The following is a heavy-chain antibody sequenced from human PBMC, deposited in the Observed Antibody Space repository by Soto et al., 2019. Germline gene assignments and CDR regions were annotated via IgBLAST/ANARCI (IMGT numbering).Heavy chain of an antibody. V-gene: IGHV5-51*01. CDR2: IYPGDSDT. Sequence: PGESLKISCKGSGYSFTSDWIGWVRQMPGKGLEWMGIIYPGDSDTRYSPSFQGQVTISADKSISTAYLQWSSLKASDTAMYYCARHLYIAAAYGYYYYGMDVWGQGTTVTVSS. CDR1: GYSFTSDW. D-gene: IGHD6-13*01. J-gene: IGHJ6*02. CDR3: ARHLYIAAAYGYYYYGMDV.